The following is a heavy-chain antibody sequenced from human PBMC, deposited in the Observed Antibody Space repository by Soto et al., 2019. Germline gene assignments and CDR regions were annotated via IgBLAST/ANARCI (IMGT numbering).Heavy chain of an antibody. J-gene: IGHJ6*02. Sequence: PGESLKISCTGSGYSFTSYWITWVVRMLGNGLACMWRIDPSDSYTNYSPSFQGHVIISADKSISTAYLQWSSLKASDTAMYYCARLGDIVVVPAAPPGYYYGMDVWGQGTTVTVSS. CDR1: GYSFTSYW. D-gene: IGHD2-2*01. CDR3: ARLGDIVVVPAAPPGYYYGMDV. CDR2: IDPSDSYT. V-gene: IGHV5-10-1*01.